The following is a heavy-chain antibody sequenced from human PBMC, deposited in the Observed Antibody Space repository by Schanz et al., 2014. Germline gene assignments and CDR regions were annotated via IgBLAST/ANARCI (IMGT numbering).Heavy chain of an antibody. V-gene: IGHV1-8*01. D-gene: IGHD3-16*01. Sequence: QVQLVQSGAEVKKPGASVKVSCNASGYTFTSYDINWVRQATGQGLEWMGWINSKTGNTGYAQRFQGRVTMTRNTSITTAYLELSSLRSGDTAVYYCTKGRTFGRWGQGTLVTVSS. CDR2: INSKTGNT. CDR1: GYTFTSYD. CDR3: TKGRTFGR. J-gene: IGHJ4*02.